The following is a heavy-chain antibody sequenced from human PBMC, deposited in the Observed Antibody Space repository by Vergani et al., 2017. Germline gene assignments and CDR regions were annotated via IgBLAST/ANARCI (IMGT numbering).Heavy chain of an antibody. Sequence: EVQLVESGGGLVKTGGSLRLSCAASGFTFSSYSMNWVRQAPGKGLEWVSSISSSSSYIYYADSVKGRFTISRDNAKNSLYLQMNSLRDEDTAVYYCARDQRYSGSYLFMDVWGKGTTVTVSS. CDR1: GFTFSSYS. V-gene: IGHV3-21*01. D-gene: IGHD1-26*01. CDR3: ARDQRYSGSYLFMDV. J-gene: IGHJ6*03. CDR2: ISSSSSYI.